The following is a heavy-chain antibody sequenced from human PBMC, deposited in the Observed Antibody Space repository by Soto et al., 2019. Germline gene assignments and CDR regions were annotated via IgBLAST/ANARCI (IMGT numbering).Heavy chain of an antibody. CDR1: GFTFSSYA. D-gene: IGHD2-15*01. Sequence: GVSLRLSCAASGFTFSSYAMHWVRQAPGKGLEWVAVISYDGSNKYYADSVKGRFTISRDNSKNTLYLQMNSLRAEDTAVYYCASVDSLSNFGYWGQGTLVTVSS. CDR2: ISYDGSNK. CDR3: ASVDSLSNFGY. J-gene: IGHJ4*02. V-gene: IGHV3-30*04.